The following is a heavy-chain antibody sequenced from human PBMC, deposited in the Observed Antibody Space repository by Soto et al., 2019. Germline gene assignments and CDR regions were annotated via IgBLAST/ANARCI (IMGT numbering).Heavy chain of an antibody. J-gene: IGHJ6*02. Sequence: GGSLRLSCAASGFTFSSYGMNWVRQLTGKGLEWVSAIGTDGAPYYPGSVKGRFTISRENAKNSLYLQMTSLRAEDTAVYYCARARRSLYYYGMDVWGQGTTVTVSS. V-gene: IGHV3-13*05. CDR2: IGTDGAP. CDR3: ARARRSLYYYGMDV. CDR1: GFTFSSYG. D-gene: IGHD6-25*01.